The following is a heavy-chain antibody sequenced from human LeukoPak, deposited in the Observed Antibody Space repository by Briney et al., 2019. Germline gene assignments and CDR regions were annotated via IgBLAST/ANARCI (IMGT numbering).Heavy chain of an antibody. D-gene: IGHD5-12*01. CDR3: ARVRFGYSGYGQAGYFAY. CDR1: GSTFSSYW. V-gene: IGHV3-7*01. CDR2: IKQDGSEK. Sequence: PGGSLRLSCAASGSTFSSYWMSWVRQAPGKGLEWVANIKQDGSEKYYVDSVKGRFTISRDNAKNSLYLQMNSLRAEDTAVYYCARVRFGYSGYGQAGYFAYWGQGPLVTVSS. J-gene: IGHJ4*02.